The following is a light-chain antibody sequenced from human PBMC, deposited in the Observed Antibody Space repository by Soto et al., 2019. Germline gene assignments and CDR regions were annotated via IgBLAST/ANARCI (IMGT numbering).Light chain of an antibody. J-gene: IGKJ1*01. Sequence: AIQLTQSPSSLSASVGDRVTITCRASHGISTLFAWYQQKPGKAPKLLIYDASSLASGVPSRFSGSGSGTEFTLTISSLQPDDFATYYCQHYNSYSEAFGQGTKV. V-gene: IGKV1-13*02. CDR3: QHYNSYSEA. CDR2: DAS. CDR1: HGISTL.